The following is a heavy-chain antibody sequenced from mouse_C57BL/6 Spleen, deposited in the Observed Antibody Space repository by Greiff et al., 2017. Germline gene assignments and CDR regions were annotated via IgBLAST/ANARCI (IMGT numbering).Heavy chain of an antibody. CDR3: AREPYGNYYCDY. CDR2: ISSGSSTI. Sequence: EVKLMESGGGLVKPGGSLKLSCAASGFTFSDYGMHWVRQAPEKGLEWVAYISSGSSTIYYADTVKGRFPISRDHAKNTLFLQMTSLKSEDTAMDYCAREPYGNYYCDYWGQGTTLTVSS. D-gene: IGHD2-1*01. J-gene: IGHJ2*01. V-gene: IGHV5-17*01. CDR1: GFTFSDYG.